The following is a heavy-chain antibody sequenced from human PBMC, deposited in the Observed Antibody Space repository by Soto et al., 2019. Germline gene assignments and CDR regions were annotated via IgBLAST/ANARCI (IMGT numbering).Heavy chain of an antibody. CDR3: ARVCSVGSCPPFDY. CDR2: IIPIFGIA. V-gene: IGHV1-69*02. CDR1: GGTFSSYT. Sequence: KGSCTAAGGTFSSYTISWVRQAPVKGREWIGRIIPIFGIASVAREFQGGVTIAADKATGTAYMELSSLRSEDTAVFSCARVCSVGSCPPFDYCSRGTLVTVSS. J-gene: IGHJ4*02. D-gene: IGHD2-15*01.